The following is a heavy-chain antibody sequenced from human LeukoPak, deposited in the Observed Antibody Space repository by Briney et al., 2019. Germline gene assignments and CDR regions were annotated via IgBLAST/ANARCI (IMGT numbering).Heavy chain of an antibody. CDR2: ISSNGGST. CDR3: VKGIAGGPYYFDY. J-gene: IGHJ4*02. V-gene: IGHV3-64D*06. Sequence: GGSLRLSCSASGFTFSNYAMHWVRQAPGKGLEYVSAISSNGGSTYYADSVKGRFTTSRDNSKNTLYLQMSSLRVEDTAVFYCVKGIAGGPYYFDYWGQGTLVTVSS. CDR1: GFTFSNYA. D-gene: IGHD6-13*01.